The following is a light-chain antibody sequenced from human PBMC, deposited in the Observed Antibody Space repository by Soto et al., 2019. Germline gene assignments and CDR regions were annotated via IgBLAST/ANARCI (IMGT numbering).Light chain of an antibody. CDR1: SSDVGVYNY. J-gene: IGLJ1*01. CDR2: EVS. Sequence: QSALTQPASVSGSPGQSITISCTGTSSDVGVYNYVSWYQQHPGKAPKLMIYEVSNRPSGVSNRFSGSKSGNTASLTISGLQAEYEADYYCKSYTSSSTYVFGAGTKLTVL. CDR3: KSYTSSSTYV. V-gene: IGLV2-14*01.